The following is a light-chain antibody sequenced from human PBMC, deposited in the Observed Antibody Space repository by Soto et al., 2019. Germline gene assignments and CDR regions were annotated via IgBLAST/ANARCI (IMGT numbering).Light chain of an antibody. CDR2: GNS. J-gene: IGLJ2*01. Sequence: QPVLTQPPSVSGAPGQRVTISCTGSSSNIGAGYDVHWYQQLPGTAPKLLIYGNSNRPSGVPDRFSGSKSGTSASLAITGLQAEAEADYYCQSYDSSLSGSVVFGGGTQLTVL. CDR1: SSNIGAGYD. CDR3: QSYDSSLSGSVV. V-gene: IGLV1-40*01.